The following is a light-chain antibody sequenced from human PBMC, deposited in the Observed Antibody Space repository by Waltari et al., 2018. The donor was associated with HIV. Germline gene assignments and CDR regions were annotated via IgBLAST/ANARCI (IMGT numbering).Light chain of an antibody. V-gene: IGLV1-47*01. CDR2: RDN. CDR1: NSHIERNF. J-gene: IGLJ2*01. CDR3: ACWDDSLRGVI. Sequence: QSVLTQPPSASRTPGQRVSISCSGSNSHIERNFVSWYYQLPGTAPKLLIYRDNRRASGVPDRFSGSKAGTSASLAISGLRPEDEADYYCACWDDSLRGVIFGGGTKLTVL.